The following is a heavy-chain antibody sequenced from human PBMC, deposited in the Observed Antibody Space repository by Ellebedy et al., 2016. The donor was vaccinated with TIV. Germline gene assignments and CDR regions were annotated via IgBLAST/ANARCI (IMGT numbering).Heavy chain of an antibody. CDR1: ELTLSNFA. CDR2: ITGSGDKT. Sequence: PGGSLRLSCAASELTLSNFAMTWVRQAPAKGLEWVTSITGSGDKTLYADSVRGRFTVSRDNSKNTLFLQMTRLRAEDTAIYYCTTYYPDYWGQGTLVPVSS. CDR3: TTYYPDY. J-gene: IGHJ4*02. D-gene: IGHD1-26*01. V-gene: IGHV3-23*01.